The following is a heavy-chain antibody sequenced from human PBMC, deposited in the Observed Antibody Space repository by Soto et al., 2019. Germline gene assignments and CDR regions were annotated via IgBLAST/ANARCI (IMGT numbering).Heavy chain of an antibody. CDR1: GGTFSSYT. V-gene: IGHV1-69*08. CDR2: IIPILGIA. J-gene: IGHJ4*02. Sequence: QVQLVQSGAEVKKPGSSVKVSCKASGGTFSSYTISWVRQAPGQGLEWMGRIIPILGIANYAQKFQGRVTITADKSTSTAYMELSSLRSEDTAVYYCARESSGSYSPSAFDYWGQGTLVTVSS. CDR3: ARESSGSYSPSAFDY. D-gene: IGHD3-10*01.